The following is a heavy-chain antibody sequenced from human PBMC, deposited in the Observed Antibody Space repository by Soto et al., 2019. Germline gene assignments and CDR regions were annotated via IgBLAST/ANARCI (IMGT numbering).Heavy chain of an antibody. V-gene: IGHV3-48*01. CDR2: ISSSSSTI. J-gene: IGHJ6*03. CDR3: AFCGEDAMNYYYYMDV. Sequence: GGSLRLSCAASGFTFSSYSMNWVRQAPGKGLEWVSYISSSSSTIYYADSVKGRFTISRDNAKNSLYLQMNSLRAEDTAVYYCAFCGEDAMNYYYYMDVWGKGTTVTVSS. CDR1: GFTFSSYS.